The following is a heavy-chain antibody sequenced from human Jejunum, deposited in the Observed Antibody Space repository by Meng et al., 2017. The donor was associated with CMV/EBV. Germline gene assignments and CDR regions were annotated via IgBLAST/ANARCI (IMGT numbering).Heavy chain of an antibody. CDR1: GDTPTADF. Sequence: AAGDTPTADFMFWVRQAPGQGLEWMGWINSHSGATQYAQKFQGRVTMTRDTSISTVYMDLSSLRSDDTADYYCLTYTSSSHSFGPWGQGTLVTVSS. CDR3: LTYTSSSHSFGP. J-gene: IGHJ5*02. CDR2: INSHSGAT. V-gene: IGHV1-2*02. D-gene: IGHD6-6*01.